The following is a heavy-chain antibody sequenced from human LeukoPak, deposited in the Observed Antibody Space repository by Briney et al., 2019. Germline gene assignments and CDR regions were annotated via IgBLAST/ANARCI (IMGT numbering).Heavy chain of an antibody. CDR2: INHSGST. D-gene: IGHD2-15*01. Sequence: SETLSLTCTVSGGSISSYYWSWIRQPPGKGLEWIGEINHSGSTNYNPSLKSRVTISVDTSKNQFSLKLSSVTAADTAVYYCARGDCSGGSCYSGVDNYWGQGTLVTVSS. CDR1: GGSISSYY. CDR3: ARGDCSGGSCYSGVDNY. J-gene: IGHJ4*02. V-gene: IGHV4-34*01.